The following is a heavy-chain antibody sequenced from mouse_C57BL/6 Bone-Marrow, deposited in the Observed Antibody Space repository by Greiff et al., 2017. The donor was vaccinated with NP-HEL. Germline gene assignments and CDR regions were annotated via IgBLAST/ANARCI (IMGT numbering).Heavy chain of an antibody. CDR3: ARMRLYYDYDDFDY. Sequence: QVQLKQPGAELVKPGASVKMSCKASGYTFTSYWITWVKQRPGQGLEWIGDLYPGSGSTNYNEKLKSKATLTVDPSSSTAYMQLSSLTSEDSAVYYCARMRLYYDYDDFDYWGQGTTLTVSS. CDR1: GYTFTSYW. CDR2: LYPGSGST. J-gene: IGHJ2*01. D-gene: IGHD2-4*01. V-gene: IGHV1-55*01.